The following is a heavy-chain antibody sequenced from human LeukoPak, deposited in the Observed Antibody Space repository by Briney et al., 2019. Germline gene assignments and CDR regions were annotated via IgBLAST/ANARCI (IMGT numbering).Heavy chain of an antibody. J-gene: IGHJ3*02. CDR2: INSDGSST. CDR1: GFTFDDYA. Sequence: GGSLRLSCAASGFTFDDYAMYWVRQAPGKGLEWVSRINSDGSSTSYADSVKGRFTISRDNAKNSLYLQMNSLRAEDTAVYYCATGYCSGGSCYTDAFDIWGQGTMVTVSS. CDR3: ATGYCSGGSCYTDAFDI. V-gene: IGHV3-74*01. D-gene: IGHD2-15*01.